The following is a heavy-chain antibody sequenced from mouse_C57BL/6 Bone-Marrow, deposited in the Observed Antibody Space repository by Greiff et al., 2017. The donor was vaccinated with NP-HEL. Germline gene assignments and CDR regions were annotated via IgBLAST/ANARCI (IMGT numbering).Heavy chain of an antibody. V-gene: IGHV1-82*01. D-gene: IGHD1-1*01. CDR1: GYAFSSSW. Sequence: VKVVESGPELVKPGASVKISCKASGYAFSSSWMNWVKQRPGKGLEWIGRIYPGDGDTNYKGKFKGKATLTADKSSSTAYMQLSSLTSEDSAVYFCVITTVVPYYFDYWGQGTTLTVSS. J-gene: IGHJ2*01. CDR3: VITTVVPYYFDY. CDR2: IYPGDGDT.